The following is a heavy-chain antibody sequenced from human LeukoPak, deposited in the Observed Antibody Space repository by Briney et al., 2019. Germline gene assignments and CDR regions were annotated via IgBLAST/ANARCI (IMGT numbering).Heavy chain of an antibody. J-gene: IGHJ4*02. D-gene: IGHD2-15*01. Sequence: SETLSLTCTVSGGSISSYYWSWIRQPPGKGLEWIGYIYYSGSTNYNPSLKSRVTISVDTSKNQFSLKLSSVTAADTAVYYCARKQGGVLLFDYWGQGTLVTVSS. CDR1: GGSISSYY. V-gene: IGHV4-59*01. CDR2: IYYSGST. CDR3: ARKQGGVLLFDY.